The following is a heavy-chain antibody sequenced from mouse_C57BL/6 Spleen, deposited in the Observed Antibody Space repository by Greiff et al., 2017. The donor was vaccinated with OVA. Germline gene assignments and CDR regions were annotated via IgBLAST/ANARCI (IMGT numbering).Heavy chain of an antibody. CDR2: IDPEDGDT. J-gene: IGHJ4*01. CDR3: AREDYYYGSRYYAMDY. Sequence: EVQLQQSGAELVRPGASVKLSCTASGFNIKDYYMHWVKQRPEQGLEWIGRIDPEDGDTEYAPKFQGKATMTADKSSSTAYMQLSSLTSEDSAVYFCAREDYYYGSRYYAMDYWGQGTSVTVSS. V-gene: IGHV14-1*01. D-gene: IGHD1-1*01. CDR1: GFNIKDYY.